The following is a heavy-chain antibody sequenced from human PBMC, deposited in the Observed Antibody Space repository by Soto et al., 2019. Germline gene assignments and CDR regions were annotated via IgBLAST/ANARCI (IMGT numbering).Heavy chain of an antibody. CDR1: GFTFTAYY. CDR3: SRENWFQDY. V-gene: IGHV3-7*03. Sequence: EVQLVESGGGLVQPGGSLRLSCAAPGFTFTAYYMTWVRQAPGKGLEWVASIKNDGSEQYYVDSVKGRFTISRDNAKNSLYLQMNSLRAGDTALYYCSRENWFQDYWGQGTLVTVSS. J-gene: IGHJ4*02. CDR2: IKNDGSEQ. D-gene: IGHD3-10*01.